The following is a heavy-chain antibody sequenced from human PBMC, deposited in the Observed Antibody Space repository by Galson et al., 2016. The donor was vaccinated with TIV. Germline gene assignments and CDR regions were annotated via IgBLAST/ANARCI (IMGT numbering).Heavy chain of an antibody. D-gene: IGHD2/OR15-2a*01. CDR3: TRGGGGAYTFDACDI. CDR2: IHPQNGGA. CDR1: GYSFTVYR. V-gene: IGHV1-2*02. J-gene: IGHJ3*02. Sequence: SVKVSCKASGYSFTVYRVHWVRQAPGQGLEWMGWIHPQNGGANYAQKFQGRVTLTRDTSISTVYMELRRLKSDDTAVYFCTRGGGGAYTFDACDIWGQGTMVTVSS.